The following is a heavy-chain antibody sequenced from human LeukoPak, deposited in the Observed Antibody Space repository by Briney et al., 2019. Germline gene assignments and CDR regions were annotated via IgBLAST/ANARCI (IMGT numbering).Heavy chain of an antibody. V-gene: IGHV3-7*01. CDR2: IRQDGSEK. Sequence: GGSLRLSCAASGFTFSNYWMTWVRQAPGKGLEWVATIRQDGSEKYYVDSVKGRFTISRDNAKNSLYLQMNSLRAEDTAVYYCARVVPAAISYYYYMDVWGKGTTVTVSS. CDR3: ARVVPAAISYYYYMDV. J-gene: IGHJ6*03. D-gene: IGHD2-2*02. CDR1: GFTFSNYW.